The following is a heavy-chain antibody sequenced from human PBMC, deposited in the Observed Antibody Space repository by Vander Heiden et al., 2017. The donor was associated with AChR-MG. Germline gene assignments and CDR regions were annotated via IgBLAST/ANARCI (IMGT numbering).Heavy chain of an antibody. V-gene: IGHV1-69*01. D-gene: IGHD3-10*01. CDR2: IIPIFGTA. J-gene: IGHJ6*02. Sequence: QVQLVQSGAAVKKPGSSVKVSCKASGGTFSSYAISWVGQAPGQGLEWMGGIIPIFGTANYAQKFQGRVTITADESTSTAYMELSSLRSEDTAVYYCASSGWFAELLSHYYGMDVWGQGTTVTVSS. CDR1: GGTFSSYA. CDR3: ASSGWFAELLSHYYGMDV.